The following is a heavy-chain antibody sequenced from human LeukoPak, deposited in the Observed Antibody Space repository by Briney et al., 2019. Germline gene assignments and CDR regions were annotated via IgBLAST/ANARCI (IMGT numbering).Heavy chain of an antibody. D-gene: IGHD6-13*01. CDR2: IYYSGST. CDR3: ARHNHIAAAAAFDY. V-gene: IGHV4-59*08. J-gene: IGHJ4*02. Sequence: SETLSLTCTVSGGSISSYYWSWIRQPPGKGLEWIGYIYYSGSTNYNPSLKSRGTISVDTSKNQFSLKLSSVTAADTAVYYCARHNHIAAAAAFDYWGQGTLVTVSS. CDR1: GGSISSYY.